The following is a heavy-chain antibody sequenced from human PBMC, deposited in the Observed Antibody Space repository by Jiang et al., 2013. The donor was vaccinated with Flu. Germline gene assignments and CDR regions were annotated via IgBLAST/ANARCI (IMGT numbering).Heavy chain of an antibody. V-gene: IGHV6-1*01. Sequence: NSAAWNWIRQSPSRGLEWLGRTYYRSKWYNDYAVSVKSRITINPDTSRNQFSLQLNSVTPEDTAVYYCARDKVERYGEIDYWGQGTLVTVSS. CDR3: ARDKVERYGEIDY. CDR2: TYYRSKWYN. D-gene: IGHD4-17*01. CDR1: NSAA. J-gene: IGHJ4*02.